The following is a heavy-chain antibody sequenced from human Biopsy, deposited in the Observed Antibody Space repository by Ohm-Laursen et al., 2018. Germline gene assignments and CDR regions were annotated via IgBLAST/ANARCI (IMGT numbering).Heavy chain of an antibody. CDR3: ARIPILVVPAAIVYRHRRHLQGLDV. CDR2: IYWDDAK. V-gene: IGHV2-70*16. Sequence: QTLSLTCAVYNVSFSSFYWSWIRQPPGKALEWLARIYWDDAKFYSESLKTRLTISKGTSENLVVLTLSDVAPVDTATYYCARIPILVVPAAIVYRHRRHLQGLDVWGQGTTVIVSS. J-gene: IGHJ6*02. CDR1: NVSFSSFY. D-gene: IGHD2-2*02.